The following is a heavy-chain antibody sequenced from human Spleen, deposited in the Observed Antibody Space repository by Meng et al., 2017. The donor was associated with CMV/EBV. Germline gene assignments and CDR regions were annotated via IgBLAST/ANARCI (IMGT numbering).Heavy chain of an antibody. Sequence: GESLKISCAASGFTFRSYGMNWVRQAPGKGLDWVSVIFAGSATYYADSVKGRFTISRDDSKNTLYLQMNSLRAEDTAVYYCASDGVLVEIPTYWGQGMLVTVSS. CDR1: GFTFRSYG. CDR2: IFAGSAT. J-gene: IGHJ4*02. CDR3: ASDGVLVEIPTY. V-gene: IGHV3-NL1*01. D-gene: IGHD5-24*01.